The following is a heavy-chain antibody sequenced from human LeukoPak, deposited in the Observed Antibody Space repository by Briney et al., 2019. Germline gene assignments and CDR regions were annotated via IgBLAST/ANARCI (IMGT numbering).Heavy chain of an antibody. CDR1: GGYFTGYY. J-gene: IGHJ4*02. CDR2: IYHSGST. D-gene: IGHD3-22*01. Sequence: SETLSLTCAVYGGYFTGYYWSWIRQPPGKGLEWIGYIYHSGSTYYNPSLKSRVTISVDRSKNQFSLKLSSVTAADTAVYYCARDSGAYYDSSGPTRHFDYWGQGTLVTVSS. CDR3: ARDSGAYYDSSGPTRHFDY. V-gene: IGHV4-34*01.